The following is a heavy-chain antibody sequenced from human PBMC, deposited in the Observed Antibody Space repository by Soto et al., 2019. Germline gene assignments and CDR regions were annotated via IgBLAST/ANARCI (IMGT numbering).Heavy chain of an antibody. V-gene: IGHV4-59*01. CDR1: GGSISSYY. J-gene: IGHJ4*02. Sequence: PSETLSLTCTVSGGSISSYYWSWIRQPPGKGLEWIGYIYYSGSTNYNPSLKSRVTISVDTSKNQFSLKLSSVTAADTAVYYCARQSPYCGGDCYSYDYWGKGTLVTVYS. CDR2: IYYSGST. D-gene: IGHD2-21*02. CDR3: ARQSPYCGGDCYSYDY.